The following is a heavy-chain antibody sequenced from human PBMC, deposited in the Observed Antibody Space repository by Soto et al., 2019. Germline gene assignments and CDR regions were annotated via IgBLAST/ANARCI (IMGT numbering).Heavy chain of an antibody. J-gene: IGHJ4*02. Sequence: GGSLRLSCAASGFTFSSYAMSWVRQAPGKGLEWVSAISGSGGSTYYADSVKGRFTISRDNSKNTLYLQMNSLRAEDTAVYYCPKTTIFGVVISRSVFDYWGQGTQVTVSS. V-gene: IGHV3-23*01. CDR3: PKTTIFGVVISRSVFDY. D-gene: IGHD3-3*01. CDR2: ISGSGGST. CDR1: GFTFSSYA.